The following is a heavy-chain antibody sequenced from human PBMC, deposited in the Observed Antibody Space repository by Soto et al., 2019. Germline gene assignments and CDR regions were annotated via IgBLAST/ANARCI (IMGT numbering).Heavy chain of an antibody. CDR3: ARDSDYDILTGYYPDFDY. Sequence: GASVKVSCKASGYTFTSYGISWVRQAPGQGLEWMGWISAYNGNTNYAQKLQGRVTMTTDTSTSTAYMELRSLRSDDTAVYYCARDSDYDILTGYYPDFDYWGQGTLVTVSS. J-gene: IGHJ4*02. V-gene: IGHV1-18*01. D-gene: IGHD3-9*01. CDR2: ISAYNGNT. CDR1: GYTFTSYG.